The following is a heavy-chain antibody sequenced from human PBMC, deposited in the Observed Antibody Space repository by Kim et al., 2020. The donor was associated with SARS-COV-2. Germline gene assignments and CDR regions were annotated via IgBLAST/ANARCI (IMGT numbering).Heavy chain of an antibody. CDR2: IWYDGSNK. Sequence: GGSLRLSCAASGFTFSSYGMHWVRQAPGKGLEWVAVIWYDGSNKYYADSVKGRFTISRDNSKNTLYLQMNSLRAEDTAVYYCARESTPSEGSWYYFDYWGQGTLVTVSS. CDR1: GFTFSSYG. D-gene: IGHD6-13*01. V-gene: IGHV3-33*01. J-gene: IGHJ4*02. CDR3: ARESTPSEGSWYYFDY.